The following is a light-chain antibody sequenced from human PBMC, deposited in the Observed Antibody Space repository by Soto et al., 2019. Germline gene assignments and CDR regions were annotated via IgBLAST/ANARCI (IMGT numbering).Light chain of an antibody. Sequence: QSALTQPASVSGSPGQSITISCTGSGSDIGAYNYVSWYQQHPGKAPKLLIHGVTRRPSGVSSRFSASKSAYTASLTISGFQAEDEDNYFCSSFTTSYFYVFGPGTKLTVL. V-gene: IGLV2-14*01. CDR2: GVT. J-gene: IGLJ1*01. CDR3: SSFTTSYFYV. CDR1: GSDIGAYNY.